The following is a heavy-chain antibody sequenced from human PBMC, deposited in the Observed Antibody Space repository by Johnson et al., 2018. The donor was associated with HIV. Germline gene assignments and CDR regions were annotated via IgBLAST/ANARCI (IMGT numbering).Heavy chain of an antibody. CDR1: GFTFSSYA. Sequence: QEQLVESGGGVVQPGRSLRLSCAASGFTFSSYAMHWVRQAPGKGLEWVAVISYDGSNKYYADSVKGRFTISRDNSKNTLYLQMISLRAEDTAVFYCARVVEAARVPLHDAFDIWGQGTVVTVSS. CDR3: ARVVEAARVPLHDAFDI. D-gene: IGHD6-6*01. CDR2: ISYDGSNK. J-gene: IGHJ3*02. V-gene: IGHV3-30*04.